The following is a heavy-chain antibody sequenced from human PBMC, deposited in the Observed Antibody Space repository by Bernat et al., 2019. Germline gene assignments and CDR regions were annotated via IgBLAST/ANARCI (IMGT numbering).Heavy chain of an antibody. V-gene: IGHV3-74*01. CDR2: INSDGSST. J-gene: IGHJ3*02. Sequence: EVQLVESGGGLVQPGGSLRLSCAASGFTFSSYWMHWVRQAPGKGLVWVSRINSDGSSTSYADSVKGRFTISRDNSKNTLYLQMNSLRAEDTAVYYCAKGRSHRMEDAFDIWGQGTMVTVSS. CDR3: AKGRSHRMEDAFDI. CDR1: GFTFSSYW. D-gene: IGHD1-1*01.